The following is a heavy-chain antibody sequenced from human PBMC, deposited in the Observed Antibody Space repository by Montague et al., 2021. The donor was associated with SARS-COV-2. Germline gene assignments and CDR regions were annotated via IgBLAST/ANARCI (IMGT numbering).Heavy chain of an antibody. D-gene: IGHD3-10*01. J-gene: IGHJ5*02. CDR3: ARHCVVRGVSAGWFDP. Sequence: SETLSLTCTVSGGSISSSSYYWGWIRQPPGKGLEWIGSIYYSGSTYYNPSLKSRDTISVDTSKNQFSLKLSSVTAADTAVYYCARHCVVRGVSAGWFDPWGQGNLGTVSS. CDR1: GGSISSSSYY. CDR2: IYYSGST. V-gene: IGHV4-39*01.